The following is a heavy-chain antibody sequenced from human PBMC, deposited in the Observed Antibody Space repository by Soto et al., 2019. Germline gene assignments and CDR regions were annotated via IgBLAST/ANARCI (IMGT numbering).Heavy chain of an antibody. Sequence: TLSLTCTVSGGSISSGGYCWSWIRQPPGKGLEWIGYIYHTGNAYYSTSLMSRVTMSVDMSKNQFSLNLNSVTAADTAVYYCARGGSGRNQGGPFDIWGQGTMVTVSS. V-gene: IGHV4-30-2*01. CDR2: IYHTGNA. CDR3: ARGGSGRNQGGPFDI. CDR1: GGSISSGGYC. J-gene: IGHJ3*02. D-gene: IGHD3-16*01.